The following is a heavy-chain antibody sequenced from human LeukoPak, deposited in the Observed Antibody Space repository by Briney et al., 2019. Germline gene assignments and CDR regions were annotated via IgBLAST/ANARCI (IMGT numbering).Heavy chain of an antibody. CDR2: ISYDGSNK. CDR1: GFTFSSYA. V-gene: IGHV3-30-3*01. Sequence: PGRSLRLSCAASGFTFSSYAMHWVRQAPGKGLEWVAVISYDGSNKYYADSVKGRFTISRDNSKNTLYLQMYSLRAEDTAVYYCARAREFDYWGQGTLVTVSS. J-gene: IGHJ4*02. CDR3: ARAREFDY.